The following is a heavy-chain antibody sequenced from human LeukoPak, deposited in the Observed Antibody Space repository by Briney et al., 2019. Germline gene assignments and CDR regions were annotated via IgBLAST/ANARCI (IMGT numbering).Heavy chain of an antibody. D-gene: IGHD6-13*01. V-gene: IGHV1-8*01. J-gene: IGHJ2*01. CDR3: ASSYYAGYSSSWYNWYFDL. CDR1: GYTSTSYD. CDR2: MNPNSGNT. Sequence: ASVKVSCKASGYTSTSYDINWVRQATGQGLEWMGWMNPNSGNTGYAQKFQGRVTMTRNTSISTAYMELSSLRSEDTAVYYCASSYYAGYSSSWYNWYFDLWGRGTLVAVSS.